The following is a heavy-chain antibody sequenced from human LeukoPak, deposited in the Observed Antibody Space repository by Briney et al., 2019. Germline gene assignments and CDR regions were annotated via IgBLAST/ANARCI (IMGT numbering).Heavy chain of an antibody. CDR2: INHAGTA. Sequence: SETLSLTCALYGGSFTYYYWAWIRQTPGKGLEWVGEINHAGTADYNPSLKSRVTISVDTSKNQFSLRLNSVTPADTAVYYCARLNLEYLYSSGPNDYWGQGTLVTVSS. V-gene: IGHV4-34*01. D-gene: IGHD3-10*01. CDR3: ARLNLEYLYSSGPNDY. CDR1: GGSFTYYY. J-gene: IGHJ4*02.